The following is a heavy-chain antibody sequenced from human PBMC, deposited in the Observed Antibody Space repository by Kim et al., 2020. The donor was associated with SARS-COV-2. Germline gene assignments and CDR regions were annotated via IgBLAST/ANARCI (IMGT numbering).Heavy chain of an antibody. J-gene: IGHJ4*01. CDR1: GGSISSSSYY. Sequence: SETLSLTCNVSGGSISSSSYYWGWIRQPPGKGLEWIGSIYYSGSTYYNPSLKSRVTISVDTSKNQFSLKLSSVTAADTAVYYCARLPYSSSWYDYFDYWG. CDR2: IYYSGST. V-gene: IGHV4-39*01. CDR3: ARLPYSSSWYDYFDY. D-gene: IGHD6-13*01.